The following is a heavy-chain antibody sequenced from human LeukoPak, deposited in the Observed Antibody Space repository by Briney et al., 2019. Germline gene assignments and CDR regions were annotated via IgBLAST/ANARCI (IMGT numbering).Heavy chain of an antibody. J-gene: IGHJ4*02. CDR1: GFSFSDHQ. CDR2: TTTKVYRYTT. CDR3: TRVVLGFWTGSDY. D-gene: IGHD3/OR15-3a*01. Sequence: GGSLRLSCAAAGFSFSDHQMDWVRPAPGKGLEWVGHTTTKVYRYTTEYAASVKGRFTISRDDSKNSLYLQMNSLKTEDTALYYCTRVVLGFWTGSDYWGQGTLVTVSS. V-gene: IGHV3-72*01.